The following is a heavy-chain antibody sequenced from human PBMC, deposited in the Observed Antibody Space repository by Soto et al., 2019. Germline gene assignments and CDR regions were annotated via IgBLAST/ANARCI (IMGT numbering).Heavy chain of an antibody. J-gene: IGHJ1*01. Sequence: GASVKVSCKASGGTFSSYAISWVRQAPGQGLEWMGGIIPIFGKTNYAQKFQGRVTMTTDESTSTAYMELRSLRSDDTAVYYCARADSSGWYVWYVNFQHWGQGTLVTAPQ. CDR2: IIPIFGKT. CDR3: ARADSSGWYVWYVNFQH. D-gene: IGHD6-19*01. CDR1: GGTFSSYA. V-gene: IGHV1-69*05.